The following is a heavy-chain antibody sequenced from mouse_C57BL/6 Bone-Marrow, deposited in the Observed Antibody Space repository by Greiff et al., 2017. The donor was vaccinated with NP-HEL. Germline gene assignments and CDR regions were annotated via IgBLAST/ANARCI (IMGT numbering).Heavy chain of an antibody. V-gene: IGHV1-82*01. D-gene: IGHD1-1*01. CDR3: AGGCITTVVGDFDY. CDR2: IYPGDGDT. CDR1: GYAFSSSW. Sequence: VQLKESGPELVKPGASVKISCKASGYAFSSSWMNWVKQRPGKGLEWIGRIYPGDGDTNYNGKFKGKATLTADKSSSTAYMQLSSLTSEDSAVYFCAGGCITTVVGDFDYWGQGTTLTVSS. J-gene: IGHJ2*01.